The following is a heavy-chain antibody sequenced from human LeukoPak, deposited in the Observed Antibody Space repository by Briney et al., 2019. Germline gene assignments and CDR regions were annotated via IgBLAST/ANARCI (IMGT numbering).Heavy chain of an antibody. Sequence: GGSLRLSCAASGFTFSNYEFNWVRQAPGQGLEWVSYISSSGRNIYYADSVKGRFTISRDNAKNSLYLQMNSLRAEDTAVYYCARDLVQLWSKDYWGQGTLVTASS. CDR1: GFTFSNYE. CDR2: ISSSGRNI. V-gene: IGHV3-48*03. CDR3: ARDLVQLWSKDY. D-gene: IGHD5-18*01. J-gene: IGHJ4*02.